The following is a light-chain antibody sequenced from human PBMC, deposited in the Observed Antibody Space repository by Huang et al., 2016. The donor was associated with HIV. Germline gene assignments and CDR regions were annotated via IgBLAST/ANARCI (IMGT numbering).Light chain of an antibody. CDR2: DAS. J-gene: IGKJ3*01. V-gene: IGKV1-33*01. Sequence: DIQMTQSPSSLSATVGDRVTITCQASQDISNSLNWYQQKPGEAPKLLIYDASNLHTGVPSRFSGSGSGTDFTLTISSLQPEDIATYYCQQYDNLIFTFGPGTKVDIK. CDR3: QQYDNLIFT. CDR1: QDISNS.